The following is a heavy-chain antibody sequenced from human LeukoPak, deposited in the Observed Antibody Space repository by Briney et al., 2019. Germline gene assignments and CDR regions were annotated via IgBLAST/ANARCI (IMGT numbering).Heavy chain of an antibody. CDR2: ISAYNGNT. J-gene: IGHJ4*02. Sequence: ASVKVSCKASGYTFTGYGISWVRQAPGQGLEWMGWISAYNGNTNYAQKLQGRVTMTTDTSTSTAYMELRSLRSDDTAVYYCAREGYYDSSGYPDYWGQGTLVTVSS. CDR1: GYTFTGYG. CDR3: AREGYYDSSGYPDY. D-gene: IGHD3-22*01. V-gene: IGHV1-18*01.